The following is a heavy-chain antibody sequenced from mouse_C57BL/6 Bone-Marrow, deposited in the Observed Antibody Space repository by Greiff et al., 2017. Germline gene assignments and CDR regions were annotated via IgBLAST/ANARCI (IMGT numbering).Heavy chain of an antibody. V-gene: IGHV1-15*01. CDR2: IDPETGGT. Sequence: QVQLQQSGAELVRPGASVTLSCKASGYTFTDYEMHWVKQTPVHGLEWIGAIDPETGGTAYNQKFKGKAILTADKSSSTAYMELRNLTSEDSAVYYCTRWILRSPGFAYWGQGTLVTVSA. CDR1: GYTFTDYE. CDR3: TRWILRSPGFAY. J-gene: IGHJ3*01. D-gene: IGHD1-1*01.